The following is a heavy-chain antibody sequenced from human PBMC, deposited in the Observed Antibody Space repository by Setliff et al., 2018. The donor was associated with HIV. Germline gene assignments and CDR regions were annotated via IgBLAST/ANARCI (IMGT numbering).Heavy chain of an antibody. D-gene: IGHD3-10*01. Sequence: SETLSLTCTVSGASVSRYYWSWIRQSPGKGLEWIGSIYSTGHTYYNPSHKSRLTMSVDTAKNRFSLKLISVTAADTAVYYCARDRALRFSKSPSFNYFDVWGQGALVTVSS. V-gene: IGHV4-4*07. CDR1: GASVSRYY. J-gene: IGHJ4*02. CDR3: ARDRALRFSKSPSFNYFDV. CDR2: IYSTGHT.